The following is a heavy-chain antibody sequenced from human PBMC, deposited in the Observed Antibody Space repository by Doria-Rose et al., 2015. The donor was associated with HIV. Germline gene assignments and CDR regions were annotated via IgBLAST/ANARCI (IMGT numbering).Heavy chain of an antibody. D-gene: IGHD6-13*01. Sequence: QESGPVLVKPTETLTLTCTVSGVSLSSPGMGVSWIRQPPGKALEWLANSFPDDERSYKTSLKSRLTIARGTSKSQVVLTMTDTDPVDTATYYCARIKSSRWYHKYYFDFWGQGTLVIVSA. V-gene: IGHV2-26*01. CDR2: SFPDDER. CDR1: GVSLSSPGMG. J-gene: IGHJ4*02. CDR3: ARIKSSRWYHKYYFDF.